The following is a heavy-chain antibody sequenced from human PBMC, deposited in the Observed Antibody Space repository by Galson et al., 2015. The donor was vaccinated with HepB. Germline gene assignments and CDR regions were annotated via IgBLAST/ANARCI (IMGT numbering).Heavy chain of an antibody. Sequence: SLRLSCAASGFAFDTHAMSRVRQAPGRGLEWIAGISGNGDSTFHADSVKGRFTVSRDNSNNMLYLQMNSLSAEDAGLYFCAKGYGLFDSWGQGILVTVSS. D-gene: IGHD5-18*01. J-gene: IGHJ5*01. CDR3: AKGYGLFDS. CDR2: ISGNGDST. CDR1: GFAFDTHA. V-gene: IGHV3-23*01.